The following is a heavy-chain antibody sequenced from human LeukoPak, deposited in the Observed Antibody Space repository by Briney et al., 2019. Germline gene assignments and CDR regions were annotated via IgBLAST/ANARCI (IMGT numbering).Heavy chain of an antibody. CDR3: ARGSYYGSGSYYYYYYYMGV. Sequence: ASVKVSCKASGGTFSSYAISWVRQAPGQGLEWMGGIIPIFGTANYAQKFQGRVTITADESTSTAYMELSSLRSEDTAVYYCARGSYYGSGSYYYYYYYMGVWGKGTTVTISS. CDR1: GGTFSSYA. V-gene: IGHV1-69*13. D-gene: IGHD3-10*01. J-gene: IGHJ6*03. CDR2: IIPIFGTA.